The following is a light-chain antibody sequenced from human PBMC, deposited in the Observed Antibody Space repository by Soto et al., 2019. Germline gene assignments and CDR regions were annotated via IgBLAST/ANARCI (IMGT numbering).Light chain of an antibody. Sequence: EIVLTQSPGTLSLSPGERATLSCRASQSIAGGYLAWYQHKAGQAPRLLFFRASSRATGVPDRFSGGGSGTDFTLTISGLEPEDFAMYYCHQYVTSPRTFGQGTRVEI. CDR2: RAS. CDR1: QSIAGGY. J-gene: IGKJ1*01. V-gene: IGKV3-20*01. CDR3: HQYVTSPRT.